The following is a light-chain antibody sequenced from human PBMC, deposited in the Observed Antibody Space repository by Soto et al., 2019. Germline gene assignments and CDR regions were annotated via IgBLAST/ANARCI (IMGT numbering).Light chain of an antibody. J-gene: IGLJ3*02. CDR1: SSDVGGYNY. CDR3: SSYAGSNILV. Sequence: QSALTQPPSASGSPGQSVTISCTGTSSDVGGYNYVSWYQQHPGKVPKLMIYEVTKRPSGVPDRFSGSKSGNTASLTVSGLQGEDEADYYCSSYAGSNILVFGGGTKLTVL. V-gene: IGLV2-8*01. CDR2: EVT.